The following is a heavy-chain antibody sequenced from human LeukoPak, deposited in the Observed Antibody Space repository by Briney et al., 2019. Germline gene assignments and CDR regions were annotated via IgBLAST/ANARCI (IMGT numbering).Heavy chain of an antibody. CDR3: AKSLGIVVVTANFDY. V-gene: IGHV3-23*01. D-gene: IGHD2-21*02. Sequence: GGTLRLSCAASGFTFSSYGMSWVRQAPGKGLEWVSAISGSGGSTYYADSVKGRFTISRDNSKNTLYLQMNSLRAEDTAVYYCAKSLGIVVVTANFDYWGQGTLVSVSS. CDR2: ISGSGGST. J-gene: IGHJ4*02. CDR1: GFTFSSYG.